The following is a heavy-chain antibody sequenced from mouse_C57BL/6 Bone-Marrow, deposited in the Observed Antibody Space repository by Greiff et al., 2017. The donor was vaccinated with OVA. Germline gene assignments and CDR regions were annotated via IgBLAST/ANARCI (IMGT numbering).Heavy chain of an antibody. D-gene: IGHD1-1*01. V-gene: IGHV14-3*01. CDR3: ARPLYGSSPACFAY. CDR1: GFNIKNTY. CDR2: IDPANGNT. Sequence: VQLKESVAELVRPGASVKLSCTASGFNIKNTYMHWVKQRPEQGLEWIGRIDPANGNTKYAPKFQGKATITADTSSNTAYLQLSSLTSEDTAIYYCARPLYGSSPACFAYWGQGTLVTVSA. J-gene: IGHJ3*01.